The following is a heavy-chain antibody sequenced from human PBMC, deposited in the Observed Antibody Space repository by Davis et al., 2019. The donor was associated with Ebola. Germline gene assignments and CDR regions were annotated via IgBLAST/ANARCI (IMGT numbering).Heavy chain of an antibody. Sequence: GESLKISCAASGFTFSSYAMSWVRQAPGKGLEWVSAISGSGGSTYYADSVKGRFTISRDNSKNTLYLQMNSLGVEDAAVYYCAKDLWSGYYGLGAFDIWGQGTMVTVSS. D-gene: IGHD3-3*01. CDR2: ISGSGGST. CDR1: GFTFSSYA. V-gene: IGHV3-23*01. J-gene: IGHJ3*02. CDR3: AKDLWSGYYGLGAFDI.